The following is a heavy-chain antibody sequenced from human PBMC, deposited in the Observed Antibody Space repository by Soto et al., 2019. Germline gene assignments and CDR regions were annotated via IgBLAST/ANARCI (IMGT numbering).Heavy chain of an antibody. Sequence: PSETLSLTCAVSGGSISSGGYSWSWIRQPPGKGLEWIGYIYHSGSTYYNPSLKSRVTISVDTSKNQFSLKLSSVTAAGTAVYYCARHETLHGDYHYWGQG. CDR3: ARHETLHGDYHY. V-gene: IGHV4-30-2*01. J-gene: IGHJ4*02. CDR1: GGSISSGGYS. D-gene: IGHD4-17*01. CDR2: IYHSGST.